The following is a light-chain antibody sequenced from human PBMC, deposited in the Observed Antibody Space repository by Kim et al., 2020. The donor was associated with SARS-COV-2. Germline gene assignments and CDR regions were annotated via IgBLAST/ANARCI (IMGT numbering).Light chain of an antibody. Sequence: SYELTQPPSVSVSPGQTARITCSGDALPKQYAYWFQQKPGQAPVLVIYEGTERPSGIPERFSGSTSGTTVTLTISGVQAEDEADYYCQSSDSSDTFWVFG. V-gene: IGLV3-25*03. CDR2: EGT. CDR3: QSSDSSDTFWV. J-gene: IGLJ3*02. CDR1: ALPKQY.